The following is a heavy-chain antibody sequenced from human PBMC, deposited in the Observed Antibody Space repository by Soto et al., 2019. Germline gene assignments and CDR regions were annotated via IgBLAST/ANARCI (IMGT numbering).Heavy chain of an antibody. D-gene: IGHD3-3*01. CDR2: INPNSGGT. V-gene: IGHV1-2*04. Sequence: ASVKVSCKASGYTFTGDYMHWVRQAPGQGLEWMGWINPNSGGTNYAQKFQGWVTITRDKSISTAYMELSRLRSEDTAVYYCARGVPFRSLDFWSGRGHFDYWGQGTLVTVSS. CDR1: GYTFTGDY. CDR3: ARGVPFRSLDFWSGRGHFDY. J-gene: IGHJ4*02.